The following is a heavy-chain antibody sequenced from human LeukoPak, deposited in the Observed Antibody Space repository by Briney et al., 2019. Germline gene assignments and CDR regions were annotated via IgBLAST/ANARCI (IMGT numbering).Heavy chain of an antibody. Sequence: ASVKVSCKASGYTFSGYYMHWVRQAPGQGLEWMGRINPNNGGTNYAQKFQGRVTMTRDTSISTAYMELSRLRSDDTAVYYCARDYCGGDCFPDYWGQGTLVTVSS. D-gene: IGHD2-21*02. V-gene: IGHV1-2*06. CDR2: INPNNGGT. J-gene: IGHJ4*02. CDR1: GYTFSGYY. CDR3: ARDYCGGDCFPDY.